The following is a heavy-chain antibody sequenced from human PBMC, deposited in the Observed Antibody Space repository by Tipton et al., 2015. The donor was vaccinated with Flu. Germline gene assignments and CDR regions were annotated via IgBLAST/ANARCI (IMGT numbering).Heavy chain of an antibody. CDR2: INHRGST. D-gene: IGHD2-2*01. J-gene: IGHJ6*03. V-gene: IGHV4-39*07. CDR3: ARGNPFVVVPAANYYYYMDV. Sequence: TLSLTCTVSGGSISSSGYYWSWIRQPPGKGLEWIGEINHRGSTNYNPSLKSRVTISVDTSKNQLSLKLSSVTAADTAVYYCARGNPFVVVPAANYYYYMDVWGKGTTVTVSS. CDR1: GGSISSSGYY.